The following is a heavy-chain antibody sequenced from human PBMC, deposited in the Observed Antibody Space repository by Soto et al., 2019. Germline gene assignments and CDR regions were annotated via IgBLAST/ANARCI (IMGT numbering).Heavy chain of an antibody. D-gene: IGHD2-8*01. Sequence: ASVKVSCKASGYSFTDYHIHWVRQGPGQGLEWLGRINPKSGGTSTAQKFQGWVTMTTDTSISTASMELTRLTSDDTAIYYCARGDSTDCSNGVCSFFYNHDMDVWG. J-gene: IGHJ6*02. CDR3: ARGDSTDCSNGVCSFFYNHDMDV. V-gene: IGHV1-2*04. CDR1: GYSFTDYH. CDR2: INPKSGGT.